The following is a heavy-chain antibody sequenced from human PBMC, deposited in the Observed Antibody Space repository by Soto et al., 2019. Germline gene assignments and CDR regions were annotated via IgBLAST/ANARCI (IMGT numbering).Heavy chain of an antibody. V-gene: IGHV4-39*01. CDR1: GGSIITFSYY. Sequence: QLQVQESGPGLVKPSETLSLTCAVSGGSIITFSYYWGWIRQPPGKGLEWIGSTSYSGSTFYSPSLKSPLTISADASKNQFSLKLSSVTAADTAVFYCGRHYPGAFDVWGQGIVVTVSS. J-gene: IGHJ3*01. CDR2: TSYSGST. CDR3: GRHYPGAFDV.